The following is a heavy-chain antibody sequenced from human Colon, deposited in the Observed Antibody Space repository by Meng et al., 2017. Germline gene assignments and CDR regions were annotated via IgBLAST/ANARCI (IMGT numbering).Heavy chain of an antibody. CDR3: ARVNGDFDEAWFDP. V-gene: IGHV4-61*08. CDR2: VYYTGNT. Sequence: GQLQESGPGLVRPSETLSLTCTGSGGSVSSGDYYWSWIRQPPGKGLEWLGYVYYTGNTNYNPSLKNRVTISLDTSNNQFSLKLTSMTAADAAIYYCARVNGDFDEAWFDPWGQGTLVTVSS. D-gene: IGHD2-21*02. J-gene: IGHJ5*02. CDR1: GGSVSSGDYY.